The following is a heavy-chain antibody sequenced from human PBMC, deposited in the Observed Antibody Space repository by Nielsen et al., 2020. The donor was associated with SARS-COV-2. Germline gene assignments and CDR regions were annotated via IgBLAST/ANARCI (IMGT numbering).Heavy chain of an antibody. V-gene: IGHV3-48*01. CDR3: ARDGELYPFGFDY. D-gene: IGHD3-10*01. J-gene: IGHJ4*02. Sequence: GESLKISCAASGFTFSSYAMSWVRQAPGKGLEWVSYISSSSSTIYYADSVKGRFTISRDNAKNSLYLQMNSLRAEDTAVYYCARDGELYPFGFDYWGQGTLVTVSS. CDR2: ISSSSSTI. CDR1: GFTFSSYA.